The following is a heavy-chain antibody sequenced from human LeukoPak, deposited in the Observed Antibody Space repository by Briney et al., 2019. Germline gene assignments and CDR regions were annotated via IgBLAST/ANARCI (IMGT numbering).Heavy chain of an antibody. D-gene: IGHD6-13*01. J-gene: IGHJ6*02. CDR2: ISGSGGST. CDR1: GFTFSSYA. CDR3: AKMSSSWTYYYGMDV. V-gene: IGHV3-23*01. Sequence: GGSLRLSCAASGFTFSSYAMSWVRQDPGKGLEWVSAISGSGGSTYYADSVKGRFTISRDNSKNTLYLQMNSLRAEDTAVYYCAKMSSSWTYYYGMDVWGQGTTVTVSS.